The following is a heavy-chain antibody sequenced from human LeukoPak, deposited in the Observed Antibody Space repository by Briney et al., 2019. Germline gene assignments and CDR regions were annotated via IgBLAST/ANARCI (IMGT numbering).Heavy chain of an antibody. CDR1: GFSISSGYY. CDR3: ARGVTGPLPGHTYNWFDP. D-gene: IGHD2-21*02. V-gene: IGHV4-38-2*02. J-gene: IGHJ5*02. CDR2: INHSGST. Sequence: SETLSLTCTVSGFSISSGYYWAWIRQPPGKGLEWIGEINHSGSTNYNPSLKSRVTISVDTSKNQFSLKLSSVTAADTAVYYCARGVTGPLPGHTYNWFDPWGQGTLVTVSS.